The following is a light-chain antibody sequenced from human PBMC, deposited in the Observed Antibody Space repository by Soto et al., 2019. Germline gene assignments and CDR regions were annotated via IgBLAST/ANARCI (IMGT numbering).Light chain of an antibody. V-gene: IGLV2-14*01. CDR2: VVS. J-gene: IGLJ1*01. CDR1: NTDVRGYNS. CDR3: SSYTTSSTLV. Sequence: QSVLSQPSSVSVSPGQSITISCTGTNTDVRGYNSVSWYQQHPDKAPTLMMYVVSSLPTGASGRFSGFKSGNTASLPISGLQSEDEADYYCSSYTTSSTLVFGTGTKGTAL.